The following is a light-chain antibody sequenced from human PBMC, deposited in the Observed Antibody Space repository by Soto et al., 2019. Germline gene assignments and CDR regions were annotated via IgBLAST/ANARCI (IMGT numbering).Light chain of an antibody. CDR1: QSVSSN. V-gene: IGKV3-15*01. CDR3: QQYNNWPPWT. CDR2: VAS. J-gene: IGKJ1*01. Sequence: EIVMTQSPATLSVSPEERATLSCRASQSVSSNLAWYQQKPGQAPKLLIYVASTRATCIPARFSGSGSGTEYTLTISSRQAEDFEVYYCQQYNNWPPWTFGEETKVEIK.